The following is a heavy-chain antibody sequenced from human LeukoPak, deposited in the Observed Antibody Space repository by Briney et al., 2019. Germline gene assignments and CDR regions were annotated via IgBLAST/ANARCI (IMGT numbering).Heavy chain of an antibody. D-gene: IGHD3-10*01. CDR2: IYSSGNT. CDR1: GGSFSSYY. CDR3: ARGRYYYGSGSHFDY. J-gene: IGHJ4*02. Sequence: PSETLSLTCAVYGGSFSSYYWSWIRQPAGKGLEWIGRIYSSGNTNYNPSLKSRVTMSVDTSKNQFSLKMSSVTAADTAVYYCARGRYYYGSGSHFDYWGQGTLVIVSS. V-gene: IGHV4-59*10.